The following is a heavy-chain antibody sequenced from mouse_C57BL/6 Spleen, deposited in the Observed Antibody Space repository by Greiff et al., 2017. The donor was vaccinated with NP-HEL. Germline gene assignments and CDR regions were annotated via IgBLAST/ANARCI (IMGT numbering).Heavy chain of an antibody. V-gene: IGHV14-4*01. CDR2: IDPENGDT. D-gene: IGHD2-4*01. CDR1: GFNIKDDY. Sequence: VQLQQSGAELVRPGASVKLSCTASGFNIKDDYMHWVKQRPEQGLEWIGWIDPENGDTEYASKFQGKATITADTSSNTAYLQLSSLTSEDTAVYYCTTGITTRYFDYWGQGTTLTVSS. J-gene: IGHJ2*01. CDR3: TTGITTRYFDY.